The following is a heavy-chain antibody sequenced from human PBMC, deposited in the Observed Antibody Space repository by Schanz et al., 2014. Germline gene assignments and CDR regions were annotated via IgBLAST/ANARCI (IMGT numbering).Heavy chain of an antibody. J-gene: IGHJ6*03. D-gene: IGHD6-19*01. Sequence: GQLVESGGGVVQPGRSLRLSCAASGFTFSSYAMHWVRQAPGKGLEWVSSISSSGSSIYYADSVKGRFTISRDNANNSLFLRMNSLRAEDTAVYYCARDHQWLARYYMDVWGKGTTVTVSS. CDR3: ARDHQWLARYYMDV. CDR2: ISSSGSSI. V-gene: IGHV3-21*06. CDR1: GFTFSSYA.